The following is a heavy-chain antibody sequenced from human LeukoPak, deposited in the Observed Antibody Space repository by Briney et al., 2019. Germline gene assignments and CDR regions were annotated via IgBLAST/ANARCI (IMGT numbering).Heavy chain of an antibody. J-gene: IGHJ6*02. CDR1: GFTFSSYG. Sequence: GGSLRLSCAASGFTFSSYGMHWVRQAPGKGLEWVAVISYDGSNKYYADSVKGRFTISRDNAKNSLYLQMNSLRAEDTAVYYCARYGYWYVMDVWGQGTTVTVSS. V-gene: IGHV3-30*03. CDR3: ARYGYWYVMDV. CDR2: ISYDGSNK. D-gene: IGHD6-13*01.